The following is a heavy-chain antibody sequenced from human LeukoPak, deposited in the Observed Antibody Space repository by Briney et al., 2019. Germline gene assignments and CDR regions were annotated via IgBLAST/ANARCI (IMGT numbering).Heavy chain of an antibody. D-gene: IGHD3-22*01. CDR3: ARGYYDSSGYYYYYYYMDV. CDR2: IIPIFGTA. V-gene: IGHV1-69*05. Sequence: ASVKVSCKASGGTFSSYAISWVRQAPGQGLEWMGGIIPIFGTANYAQKFQGRVTITTDESTSTAYMELSSLRSEDTAAYYCARGYYDSSGYYYYYYYMDVWGKGTTVTVSS. CDR1: GGTFSSYA. J-gene: IGHJ6*03.